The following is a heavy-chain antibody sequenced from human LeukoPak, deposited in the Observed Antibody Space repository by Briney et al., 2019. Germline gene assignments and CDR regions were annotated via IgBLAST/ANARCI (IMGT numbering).Heavy chain of an antibody. CDR3: ARVRFGEFYYYYMDV. V-gene: IGHV3-21*01. J-gene: IGHJ6*03. D-gene: IGHD3-10*01. CDR1: GFTFSSYT. Sequence: PGGSLRLSCAASGFTFSSYTMNWVRQAPGKGLEWVSSISSSSSYIYYADSVKGRFTISRDNAKNSLHLQMNSMRAEDTAVYYCARVRFGEFYYYYMDVWGKGTTVTVSS. CDR2: ISSSSSYI.